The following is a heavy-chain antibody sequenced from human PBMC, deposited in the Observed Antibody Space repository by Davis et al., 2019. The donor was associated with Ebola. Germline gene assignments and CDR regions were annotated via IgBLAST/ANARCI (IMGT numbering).Heavy chain of an antibody. J-gene: IGHJ5*02. Sequence: AASVKVSCKASGYTFTSYGISWVRQAPGQGLEWMGWISAYNGNTNYAQKLQGRATMTTDTSTSTAYMELRSLRSDDTAVYYCARAITMIVVGNWFDPWGQGTLVTVSS. CDR1: GYTFTSYG. D-gene: IGHD3-22*01. CDR3: ARAITMIVVGNWFDP. V-gene: IGHV1-18*01. CDR2: ISAYNGNT.